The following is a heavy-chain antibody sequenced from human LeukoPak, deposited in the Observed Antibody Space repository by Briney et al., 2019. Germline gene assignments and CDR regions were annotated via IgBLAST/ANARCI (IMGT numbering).Heavy chain of an antibody. J-gene: IGHJ4*02. Sequence: GGSLRLSCVGSGFTFRSHAMSWVRQAPGKGLEWVGRIKSKTDGGTTDYAAPVKGRFTISRDDSKNTLYLQMNSLRAEDTAVYYCARDLPGTIAVAGTGYFDYWGQGTLVTVSS. V-gene: IGHV3-15*01. CDR3: ARDLPGTIAVAGTGYFDY. D-gene: IGHD6-19*01. CDR1: GFTFRSHA. CDR2: IKSKTDGGTT.